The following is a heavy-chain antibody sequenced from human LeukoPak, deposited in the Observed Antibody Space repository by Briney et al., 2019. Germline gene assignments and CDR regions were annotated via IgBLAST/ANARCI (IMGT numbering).Heavy chain of an antibody. V-gene: IGHV4-34*01. CDR1: GGSFSGYY. CDR2: INHSGST. J-gene: IGHJ4*02. CDR3: ATNGPISNFDY. D-gene: IGHD3-3*02. Sequence: PSETLSLTCAVYGGSFSGYYWSWIRQPPGKGPEWIGEINHSGSTNYNPSLKSRVTISVDTSKNQFSLKLSSVTAADTAVYYCATNGPISNFDYWGQGTLVTVSS.